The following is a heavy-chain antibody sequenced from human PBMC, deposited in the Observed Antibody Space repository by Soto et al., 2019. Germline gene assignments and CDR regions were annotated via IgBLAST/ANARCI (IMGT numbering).Heavy chain of an antibody. Sequence: QVQLVQSGAEVKKPRSSVNVSCKASGGTFSTYAISWVRQAPGQGLEWMGGIIPLFGTANYAQKFQGRVTITADESTSTAYMELSSLRSEDTAVYYCAADVGASARTFDYWGQGSLVTVSS. CDR1: GGTFSTYA. D-gene: IGHD1-26*01. CDR2: IIPLFGTA. V-gene: IGHV1-69*01. CDR3: AADVGASARTFDY. J-gene: IGHJ4*02.